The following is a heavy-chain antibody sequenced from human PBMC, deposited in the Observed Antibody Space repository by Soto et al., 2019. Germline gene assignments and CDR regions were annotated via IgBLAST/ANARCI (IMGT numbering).Heavy chain of an antibody. D-gene: IGHD3-16*01. CDR3: ARKGYERWLDP. CDR1: GYTLTELS. CDR2: FDPEDGET. J-gene: IGHJ5*02. V-gene: IGHV1-24*01. Sequence: RASVKVSCKVSGYTLTELSMHWVRQAPGKGLEWMGGFDPEDGETIYAQKFQGRVTMTEDTSTDTAYMELRSLGSDDTAVYYCARKGYERWLDPWGQGTLVTVSS.